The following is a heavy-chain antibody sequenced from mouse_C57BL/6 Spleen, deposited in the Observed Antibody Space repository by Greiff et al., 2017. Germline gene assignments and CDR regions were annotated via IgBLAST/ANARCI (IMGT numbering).Heavy chain of an antibody. CDR2: INPSSGYT. CDR3: AREGGQLRLPHFDD. Sequence: VQLQQSGAELARPGASVKMSCKASGYTFTSYTMHWVKQRPGQGLEWIGYINPSSGYTKYNQKFKDKATLTADKSSSTAYMQLSSLTSEDSAVYYCAREGGQLRLPHFDDWGQGTTLTVSS. D-gene: IGHD3-2*02. J-gene: IGHJ2*01. V-gene: IGHV1-4*01. CDR1: GYTFTSYT.